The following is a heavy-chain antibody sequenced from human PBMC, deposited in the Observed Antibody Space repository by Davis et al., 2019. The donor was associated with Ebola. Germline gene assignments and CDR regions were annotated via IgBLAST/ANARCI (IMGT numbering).Heavy chain of an antibody. CDR2: INHSGST. CDR3: ASPNCSGGSCFLDY. CDR1: GGSFSGYY. J-gene: IGHJ4*02. D-gene: IGHD2-15*01. V-gene: IGHV4-34*01. Sequence: MPSETLSLTCAVYGGSFSGYYLSWIRQPPGQGLEWIGAINHSGSTNYNPSLKSRVTISVDTSKNQFSLKLSSVTAADTAVYYCASPNCSGGSCFLDYWGQGTLVTVSS.